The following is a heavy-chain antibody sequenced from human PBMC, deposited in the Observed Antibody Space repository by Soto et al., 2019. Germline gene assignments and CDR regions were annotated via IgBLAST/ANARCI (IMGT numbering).Heavy chain of an antibody. V-gene: IGHV3-7*01. CDR3: ARHVVVPADQWGQMVYYYYYMDG. CDR2: IKQDGSEK. Sequence: EVQLVESGGGLVQPGGSLRLSCAASGFTFSSYWMSWVRQAPGKGLEWVANIKQDGSEKYYVDSVKGRLTISRDNAKNSLYRQMNSLRAEDAAVDYCARHVVVPADQWGQMVYYYYYMDGWGKGTTGTVSS. D-gene: IGHD2-2*01. J-gene: IGHJ6*03. CDR1: GFTFSSYW.